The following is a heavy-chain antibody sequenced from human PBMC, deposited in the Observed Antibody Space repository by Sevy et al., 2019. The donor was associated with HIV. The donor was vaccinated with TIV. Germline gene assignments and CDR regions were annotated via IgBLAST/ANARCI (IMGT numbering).Heavy chain of an antibody. V-gene: IGHV3-23*01. CDR2: ISGSGDNT. D-gene: IGHD6-13*01. CDR3: AKHIAAANFDY. Sequence: GGSLRLSCVASGFRFSSYAMSWVRQAPGKGLEWVSDISGSGDNTHYAGSVKGRFTISRDNAKNTLYLQMNSLRAEDTAEYYCAKHIAAANFDYWGQGTLVTVSS. CDR1: GFRFSSYA. J-gene: IGHJ4*02.